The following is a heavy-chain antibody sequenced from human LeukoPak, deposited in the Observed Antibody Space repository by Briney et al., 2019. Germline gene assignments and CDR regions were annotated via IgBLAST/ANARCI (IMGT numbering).Heavy chain of an antibody. J-gene: IGHJ3*02. D-gene: IGHD5-12*01. CDR2: IYTSGST. CDR3: ARSGYLAAFDI. V-gene: IGHV4-4*07. Sequence: SETLSLTCTVSGGSISSYHWSWIRQPAGKGLEWIGRIYTSGSTNYNPSLKSRVTMSVDTSKNQFSLRLSSVTAADTAVYYCARSGYLAAFDIWGQGTMVTVSS. CDR1: GGSISSYH.